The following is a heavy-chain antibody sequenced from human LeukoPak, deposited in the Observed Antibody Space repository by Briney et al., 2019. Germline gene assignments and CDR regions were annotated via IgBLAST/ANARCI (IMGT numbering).Heavy chain of an antibody. V-gene: IGHV3-74*01. D-gene: IGHD5-18*01. CDR3: ARVARLGYSYGKSDAFDI. Sequence: GGSLKLSCATSGFTVSSYWMHWVRQAPGKGLVWVSRINPDGTSTRYEDSVKGRFTISRDNAKNTVYLQMNSLRAEDTAVYYCARVARLGYSYGKSDAFDIWGQGTMVTVSS. J-gene: IGHJ3*02. CDR1: GFTVSSYW. CDR2: INPDGTST.